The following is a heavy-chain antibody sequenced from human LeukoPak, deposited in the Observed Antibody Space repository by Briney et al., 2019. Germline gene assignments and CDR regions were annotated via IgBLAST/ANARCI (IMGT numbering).Heavy chain of an antibody. V-gene: IGHV4-34*01. CDR1: GGSFSGYY. CDR3: ARGSQWEPPPFDY. J-gene: IGHJ4*02. D-gene: IGHD1-26*01. Sequence: SETLSLTCVVYGGSFSGYYWSWIRQPPGKGLEWIGEIDQSGTTNYNPSLKSRVTISVDTSKNQFSLKLSSVTAADTAVYYCARGSQWEPPPFDYWGQGTLVTVSS. CDR2: IDQSGTT.